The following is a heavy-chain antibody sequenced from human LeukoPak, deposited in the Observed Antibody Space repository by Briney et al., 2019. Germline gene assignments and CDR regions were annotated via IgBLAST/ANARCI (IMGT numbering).Heavy chain of an antibody. J-gene: IGHJ6*02. Sequence: KSGGSLRLSCAASGFTFSSYSMNWVRQAPGKGLEWVSSISSSSSYIYYADSVKGRFTISRDNAKNTLYLQMNSLRAEDTAVYFCARELVVVPAAIKPARYHYYGMDVWGQGTTVTVSS. V-gene: IGHV3-21*01. D-gene: IGHD2-2*01. CDR1: GFTFSSYS. CDR2: ISSSSSYI. CDR3: ARELVVVPAAIKPARYHYYGMDV.